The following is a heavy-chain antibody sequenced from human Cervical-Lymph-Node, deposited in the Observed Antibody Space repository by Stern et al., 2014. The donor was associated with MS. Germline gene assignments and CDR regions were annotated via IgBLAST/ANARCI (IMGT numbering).Heavy chain of an antibody. J-gene: IGHJ4*02. CDR2: VSYDGTQR. CDR3: ARGGRGVGLEY. Sequence: VQLVESGGGVVQPGRSLSLSCVVSGFTFSTYAMHWVRQAPGKGLEWVAFVSYDGTQRNSTDSVKARFAISRDNSKNTLYLHRNSLRDEDTAVYFGARGGRGVGLEYWGQGALVTVSS. CDR1: GFTFSTYA. V-gene: IGHV3-30*09. D-gene: IGHD3-10*01.